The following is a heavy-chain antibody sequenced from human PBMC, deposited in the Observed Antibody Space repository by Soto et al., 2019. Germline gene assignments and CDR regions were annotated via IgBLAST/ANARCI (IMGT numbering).Heavy chain of an antibody. CDR3: ARMMTTVTTGRWGYYYYGMDV. CDR1: RGPLTRNA. V-gene: IGHV1-69*13. D-gene: IGHD4-17*01. Sequence: SAKPSSKASRGPLTRNAMSLVPRAPGPGLECMGGIIPIFGTANYAQKFQGRVTITADESTSTAYMELSSLRSEDTAVYYCARMMTTVTTGRWGYYYYGMDVWGQGTTVTVSS. CDR2: IIPIFGTA. J-gene: IGHJ6*02.